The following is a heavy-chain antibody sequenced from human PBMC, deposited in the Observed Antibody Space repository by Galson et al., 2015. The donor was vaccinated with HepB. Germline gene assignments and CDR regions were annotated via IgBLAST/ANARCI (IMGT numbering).Heavy chain of an antibody. CDR3: ARQTTLWFEELSVPAYFDL. J-gene: IGHJ2*01. CDR1: GGSISSDY. V-gene: IGHV4-59*08. Sequence: ETLSLTCSVSGGSISSDYWSWVRQPPGKGLEWIGSVYYSGNTNYNPSLKSRVAISVDTSKKQFSLRLTSVTAADTAVYYCARQTTLWFEELSVPAYFDLWGRGTLVTVSA. CDR2: VYYSGNT. D-gene: IGHD3-10*01.